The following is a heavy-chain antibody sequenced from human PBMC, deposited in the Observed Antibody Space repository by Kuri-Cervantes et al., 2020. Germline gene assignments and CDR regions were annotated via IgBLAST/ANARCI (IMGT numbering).Heavy chain of an antibody. V-gene: IGHV4-39*01. Sequence: SETLSLTCTVSGASITSSSYYWGWIRQPPGKGLDWIGSIYYRGSSYYNPSLKSRVTISVDTSKNQFSLKLSSVTAADTAVYYCASYYSSGWYVDYWGQGTLVTVSS. J-gene: IGHJ4*02. CDR1: GASITSSSYY. D-gene: IGHD6-19*01. CDR3: ASYYSSGWYVDY. CDR2: IYYRGSS.